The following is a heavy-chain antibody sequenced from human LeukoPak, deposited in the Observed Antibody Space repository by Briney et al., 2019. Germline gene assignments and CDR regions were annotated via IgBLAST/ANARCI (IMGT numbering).Heavy chain of an antibody. CDR3: AKGSSIWGAPIYYFDY. V-gene: IGHV3-23*01. CDR2: ISGSGGST. J-gene: IGHJ4*02. CDR1: GFTFSSYA. Sequence: PGGSLRLSCAASGFTFSSYAMSWVRQAPGKGLEWVSAISGSGGSTYYADSVKGRFTISRDNSKNTLYLQMNSLRAEDTAVYYCAKGSSIWGAPIYYFDYWGQGTLVTVSS. D-gene: IGHD3-16*01.